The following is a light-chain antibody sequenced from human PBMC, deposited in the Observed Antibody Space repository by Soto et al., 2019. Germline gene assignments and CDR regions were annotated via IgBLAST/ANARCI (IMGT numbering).Light chain of an antibody. J-gene: IGLJ2*01. Sequence: QSALTQPASVSGSPGQSITVSCFGTSSDVGGYNYVSWYQQHPGKAPKLIIHDVSNRPSGVSNRFSGSKSGSPASLTISGLLAEDEAYYYCSSYVSSNTQVFGGGTKVTVL. CDR1: SSDVGGYNY. CDR2: DVS. V-gene: IGLV2-14*03. CDR3: SSYVSSNTQV.